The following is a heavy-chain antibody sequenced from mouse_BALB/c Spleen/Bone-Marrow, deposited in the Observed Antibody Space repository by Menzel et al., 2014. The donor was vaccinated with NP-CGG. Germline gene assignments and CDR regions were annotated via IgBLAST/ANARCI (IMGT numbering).Heavy chain of an antibody. D-gene: IGHD1-2*01. CDR2: IYPGSGST. V-gene: IGHV1S22*01. Sequence: LQQSGSELVRPGASVKPSCKASGYTFTSYWMHWVKQRHEQGLEWIGNIYPGSGSTNYDEKFKSKGTLTVDTSSSTAYMHLSSLTSEDSAVYYCTRWDYGYMDYWGQGTSVTVSS. J-gene: IGHJ4*01. CDR1: GYTFTSYW. CDR3: TRWDYGYMDY.